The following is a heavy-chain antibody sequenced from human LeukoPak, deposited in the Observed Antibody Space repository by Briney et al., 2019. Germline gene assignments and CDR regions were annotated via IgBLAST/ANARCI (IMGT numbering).Heavy chain of an antibody. CDR2: ISGSGSST. D-gene: IGHD3-22*01. CDR3: AKENGYYYKGFDY. J-gene: IGHJ4*02. CDR1: GFIFSSYA. V-gene: IGHV3-23*01. Sequence: GGSLRLSCAASGFIFSSYAMSWVRQAPGKGLEWVSTISGSGSSTYYADSVKGRFTISRDSSKNTLYLQMNSLRAEDTAIYYCAKENGYYYKGFDYWGQETLVTVSS.